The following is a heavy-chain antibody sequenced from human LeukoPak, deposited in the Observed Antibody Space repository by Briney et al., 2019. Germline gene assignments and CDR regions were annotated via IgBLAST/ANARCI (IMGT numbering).Heavy chain of an antibody. D-gene: IGHD3-10*01. V-gene: IGHV1-8*01. CDR1: GYTFSSND. J-gene: IGHJ4*02. CDR2: MNPHSGNT. CDR3: ARVGTMVRGEPTY. Sequence: ASVKVSCKASGYTFSSNDINWVRQATGQGLEWMGWMNPHSGNTGYAQKFQGRVTMTRDTSTSTVYMELSSLRSEDTAVYYCARVGTMVRGEPTYWGQGTLVTVSS.